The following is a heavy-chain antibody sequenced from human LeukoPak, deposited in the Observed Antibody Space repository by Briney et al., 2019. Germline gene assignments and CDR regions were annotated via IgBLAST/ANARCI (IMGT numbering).Heavy chain of an antibody. J-gene: IGHJ4*02. Sequence: GGSLRLSCAASGFTFGNYVMHWVRQAPGKGLEWVAFIRYDGSNKDYADSVKGRFTISRDNSKNTLYLQMNSLRAEDTAVYYCAKSYWDTVVVPSAANYWGQGTLVTVSS. V-gene: IGHV3-30*02. CDR3: AKSYWDTVVVPSAANY. D-gene: IGHD2-2*01. CDR1: GFTFGNYV. CDR2: IRYDGSNK.